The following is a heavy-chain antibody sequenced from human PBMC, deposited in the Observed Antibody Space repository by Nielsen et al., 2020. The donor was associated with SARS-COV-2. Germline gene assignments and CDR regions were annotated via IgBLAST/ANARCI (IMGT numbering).Heavy chain of an antibody. D-gene: IGHD2-15*01. V-gene: IGHV4-59*06. CDR3: ARVRRYCSGGSCYSFWFDP. CDR1: GGSINSYY. J-gene: IGHJ5*02. CDR2: IYYSGST. Sequence: SETLSLTCTVSGGSINSYYWSWIRQHPGKGLEWIGYIYYSGSTYYNPSLKSRVTISVDTSKNQFSLKLSSVTAADTAVYYCARVRRYCSGGSCYSFWFDPWGQGTLVTVSS.